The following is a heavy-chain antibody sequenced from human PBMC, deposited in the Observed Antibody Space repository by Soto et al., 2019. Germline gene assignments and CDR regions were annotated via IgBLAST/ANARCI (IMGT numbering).Heavy chain of an antibody. CDR1: GFTFSSYS. CDR3: ARSATVYDILTEY. V-gene: IGHV3-21*01. Sequence: PGGSLRLSCAASGFTFSSYSMNWVRQAPGKGLEWVSSISSSSSYIYYANSVKGRFTISRDNAKNSLYLQMNSLRAEDAAVYYCARSATVYDILTEYWGQGTLVTVSS. D-gene: IGHD3-9*01. CDR2: ISSSSSYI. J-gene: IGHJ4*02.